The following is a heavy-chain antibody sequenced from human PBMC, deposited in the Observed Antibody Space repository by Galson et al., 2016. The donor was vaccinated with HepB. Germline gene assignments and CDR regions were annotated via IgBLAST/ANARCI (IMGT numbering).Heavy chain of an antibody. CDR2: IFGGGVGT. D-gene: IGHD1-20*01. CDR3: ARDYNWNADY. V-gene: IGHV3-23*01. J-gene: IGHJ4*01. CDR1: GFTFSSFA. Sequence: SLRLSCAASGFTFSSFAMSWVRQAPGTGLEWVSLIFGGGVGTFYADAVTGRFTISRDNSKNTLYLQMDSLRVEDTAVYYCARDYNWNADYWGHGTLVTVSP.